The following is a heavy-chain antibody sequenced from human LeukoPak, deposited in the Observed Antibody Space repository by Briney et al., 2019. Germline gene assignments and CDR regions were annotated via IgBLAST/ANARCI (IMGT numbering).Heavy chain of an antibody. CDR3: ARGGEIVVPYETRYYFDY. CDR1: GFTFSSYG. CDR2: IWYDGSNK. V-gene: IGHV3-33*08. Sequence: GGSLRLSCAASGFTFSSYGMHWVRQAPGKGLEWVAVIWYDGSNKYYADSVKGRFTTSRDNSKNTLYLQMNSLRAEDTAVYYCARGGEIVVPYETRYYFDYWGQGTLVTVSS. D-gene: IGHD2-2*01. J-gene: IGHJ4*02.